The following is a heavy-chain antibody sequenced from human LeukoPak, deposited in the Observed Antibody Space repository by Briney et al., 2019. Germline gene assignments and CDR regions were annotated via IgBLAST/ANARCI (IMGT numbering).Heavy chain of an antibody. CDR2: INPNSGGT. J-gene: IGHJ4*02. V-gene: IGHV1-2*02. D-gene: IGHD5-18*01. Sequence: ASVKVSCKASGYTFTGYYMHWVRQAPGQGLEWMGWINPNSGGTNYAQKFQGRVTMTRDTSISTAYMELSRLRSDDTAVYYCARDLGISGYSYGSEDYWGLGTLVTVSS. CDR3: ARDLGISGYSYGSEDY. CDR1: GYTFTGYY.